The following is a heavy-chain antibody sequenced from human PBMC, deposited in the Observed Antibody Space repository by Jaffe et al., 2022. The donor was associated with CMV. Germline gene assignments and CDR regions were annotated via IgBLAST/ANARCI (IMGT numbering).Heavy chain of an antibody. CDR1: GFTFSSYS. CDR2: ISSSSSYI. V-gene: IGHV3-21*01. Sequence: EVQLVESGGGLVKPGGSLRLSCAASGFTFSSYSMNWVRQAPGKGLEWVSSISSSSSYIYYADSVKGRFTISRDNAKNSLYLQMNSLRAEDTAVYYCARGKQLWSDYYFDYWGQGTLVTVSS. J-gene: IGHJ4*02. CDR3: ARGKQLWSDYYFDY. D-gene: IGHD5-18*01.